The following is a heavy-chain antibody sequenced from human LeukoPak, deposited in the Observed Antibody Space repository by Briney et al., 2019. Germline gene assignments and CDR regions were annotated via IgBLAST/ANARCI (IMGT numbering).Heavy chain of an antibody. J-gene: IGHJ4*02. CDR3: AKRDYDYWSGYFDQ. CDR1: GFTFSSYA. Sequence: GGSLRLSCAASGFTFSSYAMSWVRQAPGKGLEWVSAISGSGGGTYYADSVEGRFTISRDNSKNTLYLLMNSLRAEDTAVYYCAKRDYDYWSGYFDQWGQGALVTVSS. CDR2: ISGSGGGT. D-gene: IGHD3-3*01. V-gene: IGHV3-23*01.